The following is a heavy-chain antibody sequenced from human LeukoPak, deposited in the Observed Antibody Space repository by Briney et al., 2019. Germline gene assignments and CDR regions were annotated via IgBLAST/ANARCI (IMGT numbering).Heavy chain of an antibody. J-gene: IGHJ6*03. D-gene: IGHD5-24*01. CDR3: ARADGPFYMDV. CDR2: IYYSGST. CDR1: GGSISSYY. V-gene: IGHV4-59*01. Sequence: SETLSLTCTVSGGSISSYYWSWIRQPPGKGLERIGYIYYSGSTNYNPSLKSRVTISVDTSKNQFSLKLSSVTAADTAVYYCARADGPFYMDVWGKGTTVTISS.